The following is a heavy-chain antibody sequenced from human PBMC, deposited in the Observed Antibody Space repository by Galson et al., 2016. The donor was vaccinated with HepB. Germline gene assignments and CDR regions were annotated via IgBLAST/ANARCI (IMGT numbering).Heavy chain of an antibody. CDR3: AKDICYDSSGPSFDY. J-gene: IGHJ4*02. CDR2: IRGDTEIT. CDR1: GFTLDDLA. Sequence: SLRLSCAASGFTLDDLAMHWVRQAPGKGLVWVSLIRGDTEITLYAESGKGRFTIPRDNKNSLYLQMHSLKTEDTLFYYYAKDICYDSSGPSFDYWGQGTLVTVSS. D-gene: IGHD3-22*01. V-gene: IGHV3-43*02.